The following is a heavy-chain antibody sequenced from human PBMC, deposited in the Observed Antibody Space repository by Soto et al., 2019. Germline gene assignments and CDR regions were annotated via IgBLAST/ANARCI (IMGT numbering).Heavy chain of an antibody. Sequence: SETLSLTGAVYGGSFSGYYWSWIRQPPGKGLEWIGEINHSGSTNYNPSLKSRVTISVDTSKNQFSLKLSSVTAADTAVYYCARSGVGEAAAGYYYYYGMDVWGQGTTVTVSS. CDR1: GGSFSGYY. V-gene: IGHV4-34*01. CDR3: ARSGVGEAAAGYYYYYGMDV. D-gene: IGHD6-13*01. J-gene: IGHJ6*02. CDR2: INHSGST.